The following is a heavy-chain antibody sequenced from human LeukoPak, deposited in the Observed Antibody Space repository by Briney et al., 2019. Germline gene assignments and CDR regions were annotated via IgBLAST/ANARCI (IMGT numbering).Heavy chain of an antibody. J-gene: IGHJ3*02. CDR2: IYPGDSDT. CDR1: GYSVTSYW. CDR3: ARRRALDAFDI. Sequence: GESLKISCKGAGYSVTSYWIGWVRQMPGKGLEWMGIIYPGDSDTRYSPSFQGQVTISADKSISTAYLQWSSLKASDTAMYYCARRRALDAFDIWGQGTMVTVSS. V-gene: IGHV5-51*01.